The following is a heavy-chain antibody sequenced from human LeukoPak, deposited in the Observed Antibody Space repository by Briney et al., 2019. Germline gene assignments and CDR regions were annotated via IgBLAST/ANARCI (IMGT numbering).Heavy chain of an antibody. Sequence: GGSLRLSCAASGFTISRYDIHWVRQVTGKGLEWVSFLSTTGDTYYQDPMKGRFTISRDTVRNSVYLQMDSLRADDTAVYYCTRGRCASRYGDSGLDPWGQGTLVTVSS. J-gene: IGHJ5*02. CDR2: LSTTGDT. CDR1: GFTISRYD. V-gene: IGHV3-13*01. D-gene: IGHD2-2*01. CDR3: TRGRCASRYGDSGLDP.